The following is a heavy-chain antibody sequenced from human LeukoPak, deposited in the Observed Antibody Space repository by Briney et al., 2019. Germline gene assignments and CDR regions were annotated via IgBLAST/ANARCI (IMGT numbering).Heavy chain of an antibody. Sequence: SETLSLTCAVYGGSFSGYYWSWIRQPPGKGLEWIGEINHSGSTNYNPSLKSRVTISVDTSKNQFSLKLSSVTAADTAAYYCARGSMIAVVRKPSDIWGQGTMVTVSS. V-gene: IGHV4-34*01. CDR2: INHSGST. D-gene: IGHD3-22*01. CDR3: ARGSMIAVVRKPSDI. CDR1: GGSFSGYY. J-gene: IGHJ3*02.